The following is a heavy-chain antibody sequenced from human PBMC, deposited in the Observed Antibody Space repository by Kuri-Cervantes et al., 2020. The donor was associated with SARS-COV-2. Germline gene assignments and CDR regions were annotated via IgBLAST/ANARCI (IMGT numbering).Heavy chain of an antibody. CDR3: AKTSGYNYYFAY. J-gene: IGHJ4*02. Sequence: GESLISCAASGFSFSTNVMAWVRQAPGKGLEWVSTMSGSGASTHYADSVKGRFTISRDNSKNMLYLQMYSLRAEDTAVYYCAKTSGYNYYFAYWGQGSLVTVSS. CDR2: MSGSGAST. V-gene: IGHV3-23*01. CDR1: GFSFSTNV. D-gene: IGHD5-24*01.